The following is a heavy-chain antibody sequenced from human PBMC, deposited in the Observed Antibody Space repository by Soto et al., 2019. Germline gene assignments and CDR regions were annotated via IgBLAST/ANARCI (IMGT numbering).Heavy chain of an antibody. CDR1: GGSISSYY. V-gene: IGHV4-59*01. CDR3: ARGGGLYDFWSGPSNWFDP. CDR2: IYYSGST. D-gene: IGHD3-3*01. J-gene: IGHJ5*02. Sequence: SETLSLTCTGSGGSISSYYWSWIRQPPGKGLEWIGYIYYSGSTNYNPSLKSRVTISVDTSKNQFSLKLSSVTAADTAVYYCARGGGLYDFWSGPSNWFDPWGQGTLVTVSS.